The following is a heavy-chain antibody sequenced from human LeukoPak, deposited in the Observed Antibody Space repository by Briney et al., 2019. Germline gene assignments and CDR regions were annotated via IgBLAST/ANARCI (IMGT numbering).Heavy chain of an antibody. Sequence: SETLSLTCAVYGGSFSGYYWSWIRQPLGKGLEWMGEINHSGSTNYNPSLKSRVTISVDTSKNQFSLKLSSVTAADTAVYYCARHGSGHDYWGQGTLVTVSS. V-gene: IGHV4-34*01. CDR1: GGSFSGYY. CDR2: INHSGST. CDR3: ARHGSGHDY. J-gene: IGHJ4*02. D-gene: IGHD3-10*01.